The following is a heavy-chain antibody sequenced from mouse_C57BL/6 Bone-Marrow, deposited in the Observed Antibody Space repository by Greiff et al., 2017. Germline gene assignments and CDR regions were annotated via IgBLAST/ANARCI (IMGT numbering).Heavy chain of an antibody. D-gene: IGHD1-1*01. CDR3: ARPYGRLLMDY. CDR1: EYEFPSHD. J-gene: IGHJ4*01. V-gene: IGHV5-2*01. CDR2: INSDGGST. Sequence: EVKVVESGGGLVQPGESLKLSCESNEYEFPSHDMSWVRKTPEKRLELVAAINSDGGSTYYPDTMERRFIISRDNTKKTLYLQRSSLRSEDTALYYCARPYGRLLMDYWGQGTSVTVSS.